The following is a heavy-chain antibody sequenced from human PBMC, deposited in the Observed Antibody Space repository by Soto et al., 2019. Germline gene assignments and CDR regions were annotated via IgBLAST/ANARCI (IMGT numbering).Heavy chain of an antibody. D-gene: IGHD3-22*01. CDR2: INPSGGST. Sequence: ASVKVSCKASGYTFTSYYMHWVRQAPGQGLEWMGIINPSGGSTSYAQKFQGRVTMTRDTSTSTVYMELSSLRSEDTAVYYCARDFNYYDSSGPHAAFDIWGQGTMVTVSS. V-gene: IGHV1-46*01. J-gene: IGHJ3*02. CDR3: ARDFNYYDSSGPHAAFDI. CDR1: GYTFTSYY.